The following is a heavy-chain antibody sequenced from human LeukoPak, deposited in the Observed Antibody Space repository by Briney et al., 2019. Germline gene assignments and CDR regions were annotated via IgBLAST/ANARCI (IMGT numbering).Heavy chain of an antibody. V-gene: IGHV1-2*02. J-gene: IGHJ4*02. D-gene: IGHD3-3*01. CDR2: INPNSGGT. CDR1: GYTFTGYY. Sequence: ASVKVSCKASGYTFTGYYMHWVRQAPGQGLEWMGWINPNSGGTNYAQKFQGRVTMTRDTSISTAYMELSRLRSDDTAVYYCARDSFPYGFWSGYGPHYWGQGTLVTVSS. CDR3: ARDSFPYGFWSGYGPHY.